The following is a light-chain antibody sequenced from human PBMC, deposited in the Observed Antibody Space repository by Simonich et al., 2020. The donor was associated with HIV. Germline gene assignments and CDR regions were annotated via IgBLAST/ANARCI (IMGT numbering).Light chain of an antibody. CDR3: MQGTLPFT. CDR2: KVS. Sequence: DVVMTQSPLSLPVTLGQPASISCRSSQSLVHSDGNTYVQWFQQRPGQSPRRLIHKVSNRDSGVPDRFSGSGSGTDFTLKISRVEAEDVGVYYCMQGTLPFTFGPGTKVDIK. CDR1: QSLVHSDGNTY. J-gene: IGKJ3*01. V-gene: IGKV2-30*02.